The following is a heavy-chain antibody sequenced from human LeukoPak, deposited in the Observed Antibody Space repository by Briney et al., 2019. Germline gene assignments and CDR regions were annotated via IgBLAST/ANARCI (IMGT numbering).Heavy chain of an antibody. D-gene: IGHD3-22*01. CDR2: IYTSGST. J-gene: IGHJ4*02. Sequence: PSQTLSLTCTVSGGSISSGSYYWSWIRQPAGKGLEWIGRIYTSGSTNYNPSLKSRVIISVDTSKNQFSLKLSSVTAAGTAVYYCARDLVYYDSSGYYAYYFDYWGQGTLVTVSS. CDR1: GGSISSGSYY. V-gene: IGHV4-61*02. CDR3: ARDLVYYDSSGYYAYYFDY.